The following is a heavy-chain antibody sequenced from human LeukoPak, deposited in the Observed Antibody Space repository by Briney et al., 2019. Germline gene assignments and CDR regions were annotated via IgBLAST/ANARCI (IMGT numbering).Heavy chain of an antibody. Sequence: PSETLSLTCAVYGGSFSGYYWSWIRQPPGKGLEWIGEINHSGSTNYNPSLKSRVTISVDTSKNQFSLKLRSVTAADTAVYYCAREKDSSFGCFDYWGQGTLVTVSS. J-gene: IGHJ4*02. CDR1: GGSFSGYY. V-gene: IGHV4-34*01. CDR2: INHSGST. D-gene: IGHD6-6*01. CDR3: AREKDSSFGCFDY.